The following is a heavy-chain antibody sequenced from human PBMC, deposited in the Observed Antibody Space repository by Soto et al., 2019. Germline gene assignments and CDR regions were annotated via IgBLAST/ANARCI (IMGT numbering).Heavy chain of an antibody. CDR1: GYSFTDYG. V-gene: IGHV1-18*01. CDR3: ARGGYSTSSRRQWYFHL. Sequence: QVQLVQSEAEVKKPGASVKVSCQASGYSFTDYGISWVRQAPGQGLEWMAWISGYHGNLKYAENFQHGATVTRDTSTSTAYFELRSLRSDDTAVYYCARGGYSTSSRRQWYFHLWGRGTLLTVSS. J-gene: IGHJ2*01. D-gene: IGHD6-25*01. CDR2: ISGYHGNL.